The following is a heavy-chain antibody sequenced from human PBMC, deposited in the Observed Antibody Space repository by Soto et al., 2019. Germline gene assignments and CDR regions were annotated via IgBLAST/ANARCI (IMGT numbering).Heavy chain of an antibody. CDR1: GGSISSNSW. Sequence: QVQLQESGPGLVKPSGTLSLTCAVSGGSISSNSWWSWVRQPPGKGLEWIGQITYSGGTKYNPSLKSRVTLSLATSESRSSLTLSSVTAAATAVYYCANHGDGYTSGCYFGPWGQGTLVTVSS. V-gene: IGHV4-4*02. D-gene: IGHD6-19*01. CDR2: ITYSGGT. CDR3: ANHGDGYTSGCYFGP. J-gene: IGHJ5*02.